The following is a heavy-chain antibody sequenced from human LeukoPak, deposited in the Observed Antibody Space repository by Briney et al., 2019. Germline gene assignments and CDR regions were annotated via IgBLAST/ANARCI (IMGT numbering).Heavy chain of an antibody. CDR1: GYTFTSYG. CDR3: ARIRKITMTTGYYFDY. Sequence: ASVKVSCKASGYTFTSYGISWVRQAPGQGLEWMGWISAYNGNTNYAQKLQGRVTMTTDTSTSTAYMELRSLRSDDTAVYYCARIRKITMTTGYYFDYWGQGTLVTVSS. D-gene: IGHD3-22*01. V-gene: IGHV1-18*01. J-gene: IGHJ4*02. CDR2: ISAYNGNT.